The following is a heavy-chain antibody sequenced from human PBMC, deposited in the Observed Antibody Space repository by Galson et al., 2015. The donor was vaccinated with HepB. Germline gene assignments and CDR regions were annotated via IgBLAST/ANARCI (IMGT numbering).Heavy chain of an antibody. Sequence: SVKVSCKASGYTFTSYAMNWVRQAPGQGLEWMGWINTNTGNPTYAQGFTGRFVFSLDTSVSTAYLQISSLKAEDTAVYYCARDFPYYYGSGSPSYGMDVWGQGTTVTVSS. D-gene: IGHD3-10*01. J-gene: IGHJ6*02. CDR1: GYTFTSYA. CDR3: ARDFPYYYGSGSPSYGMDV. V-gene: IGHV7-4-1*02. CDR2: INTNTGNP.